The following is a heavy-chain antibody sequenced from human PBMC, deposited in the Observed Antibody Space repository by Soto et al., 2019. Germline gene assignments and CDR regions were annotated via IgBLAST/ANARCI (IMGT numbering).Heavy chain of an antibody. CDR3: ARGQQQLVRSFDY. CDR1: GFTVSSNY. CDR2: IYSGGST. V-gene: IGHV3-53*01. D-gene: IGHD6-13*01. Sequence: GGSLRLSCAASGFTVSSNYMSWVRQAPGKGLEWVSVIYSGGSTYYADSVKGRFTISRDNSKNTLYLQMNSLRAEGTAVYYCARGQQQLVRSFDYWGQGTLVTVSS. J-gene: IGHJ4*02.